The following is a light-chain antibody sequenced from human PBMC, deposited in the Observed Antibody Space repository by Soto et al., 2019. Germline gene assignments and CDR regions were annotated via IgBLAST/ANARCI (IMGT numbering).Light chain of an antibody. CDR1: QSGSSSY. J-gene: IGKJ1*01. V-gene: IGKV3-20*01. CDR2: GAS. CDR3: QQYGSSPPKT. Sequence: EIVLTQSPGTLSLSPGERATLSCRASQSGSSSYLAWYQQKPGQAPRLPIYGASSRATGIPDTFSGSGSGTDFTLTISRLEPEDFAVYYCQQYGSSPPKTFGQGTKV.